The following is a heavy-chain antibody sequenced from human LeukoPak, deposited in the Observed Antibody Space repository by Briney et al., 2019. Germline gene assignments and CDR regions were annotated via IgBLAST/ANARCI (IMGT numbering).Heavy chain of an antibody. D-gene: IGHD5-24*01. V-gene: IGHV1-69*04. CDR1: GGTFSSYA. CDR2: IIPILGIA. J-gene: IGHJ3*02. Sequence: GASVKVSCKASGGTFSSYAISWVRQAPGQGLEWMGRIIPILGIANYAQKLQGRVTITADKSTSTAYMELSSLRSEDTAVYYCARGRHGYHEDAFDIWGQGTMVTVSS. CDR3: ARGRHGYHEDAFDI.